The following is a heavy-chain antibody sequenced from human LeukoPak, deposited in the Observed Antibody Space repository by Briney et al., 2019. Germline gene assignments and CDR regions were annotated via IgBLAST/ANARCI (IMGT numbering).Heavy chain of an antibody. CDR3: ARHTTGGYSYGGFDY. Sequence: GASVKVSCKASGGTFSSYAISWVRQAPGQGLEWMGGIIPIFGTANYAQKFQGRVTITADKSTSTAYMELSSLRSEDTAVYYCARHTTGGYSYGGFDYWGQGTLVTVSS. CDR1: GGTFSSYA. D-gene: IGHD5-18*01. J-gene: IGHJ4*02. V-gene: IGHV1-69*06. CDR2: IIPIFGTA.